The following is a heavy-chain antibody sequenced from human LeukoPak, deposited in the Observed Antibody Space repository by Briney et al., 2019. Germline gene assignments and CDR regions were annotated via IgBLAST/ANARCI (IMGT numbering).Heavy chain of an antibody. CDR3: ARCNPHPYCSGVSCYRDGCDC. CDR2: MNPNSGNT. Sequence: GASVKVSCKASGYTFTSYDINWVRQATGQGLEWMGWMNPNSGNTGYAQKFQGRVTMTRNTSISTAYMELSSLRSEDTAVYYCARCNPHPYCSGVSCYRDGCDCWGQGTLVTVSS. D-gene: IGHD2-15*01. V-gene: IGHV1-8*01. J-gene: IGHJ4*02. CDR1: GYTFTSYD.